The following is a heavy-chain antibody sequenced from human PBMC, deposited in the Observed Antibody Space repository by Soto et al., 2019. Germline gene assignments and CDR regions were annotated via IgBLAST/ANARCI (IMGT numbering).Heavy chain of an antibody. CDR2: VNPSGGST. V-gene: IGHV1-46*01. J-gene: IGHJ4*02. CDR3: ARHGHYYDSSGYYRLDY. Sequence: ASVKVSCKASGYIFTAYSMHWVRQAPGQGLEWMGVVNPSGGSTNYAQKFQGRITMTRDTSTSTVYIDLSSLTSEDTAMYYCARHGHYYDSSGYYRLDYWGQGTLVTVSS. D-gene: IGHD3-22*01. CDR1: GYIFTAYS.